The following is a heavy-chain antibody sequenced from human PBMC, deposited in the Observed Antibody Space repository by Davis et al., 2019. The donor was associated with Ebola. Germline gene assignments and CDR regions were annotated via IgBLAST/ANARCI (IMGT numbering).Heavy chain of an antibody. CDR1: GFTFSSYA. D-gene: IGHD6-6*01. CDR2: ISGSGGST. V-gene: IGHV3-23*01. Sequence: GESLKISCAASGFTFSSYAMSWVRQAPGKGLEWVSAISGSGGSTYYADSVKGRFTISRDNSKNTLYLQMNSLRAEDTAVYYCAKDQASYSSWGIGDVWGKGTTVTVSS. CDR3: AKDQASYSSWGIGDV. J-gene: IGHJ6*04.